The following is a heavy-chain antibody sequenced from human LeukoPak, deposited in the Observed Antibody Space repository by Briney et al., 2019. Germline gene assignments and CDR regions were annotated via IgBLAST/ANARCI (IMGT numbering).Heavy chain of an antibody. CDR3: AGGGYCTNGVCYTGRGIDP. D-gene: IGHD2-8*01. J-gene: IGHJ5*02. CDR1: GGSISSYY. Sequence: SETLSLTYTVSGGSISSYYWSWIRQPAGKGLEWMGRIYTSGSTNYNPSLKSRVTMSVDTSKNLFSLKLSSVTAADTAVYYCAGGGYCTNGVCYTGRGIDPWGQGTLVTVSS. V-gene: IGHV4-4*07. CDR2: IYTSGST.